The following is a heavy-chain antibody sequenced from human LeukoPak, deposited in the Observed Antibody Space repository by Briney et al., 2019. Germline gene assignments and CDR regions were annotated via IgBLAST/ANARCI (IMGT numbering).Heavy chain of an antibody. J-gene: IGHJ4*02. CDR3: AIREARSFEF. V-gene: IGHV3-23*01. Sequence: GGSLRLSCVASGFTFSSSVLSWVRQAPGKGLEWVSTFSGSSGNIYYADSVKGRFTISRDNYKNTVYLQMNSLRADDTALYYCAIREARSFEFWGQGTLVTVSS. CDR1: GFTFSSSV. CDR2: FSGSSGNI. D-gene: IGHD5-24*01.